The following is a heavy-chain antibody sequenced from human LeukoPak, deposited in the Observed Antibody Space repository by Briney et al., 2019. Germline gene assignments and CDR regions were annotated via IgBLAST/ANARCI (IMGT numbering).Heavy chain of an antibody. D-gene: IGHD3-22*01. CDR2: INAGNGNT. CDR3: ARGCYYDSSGYCDLLDY. J-gene: IGHJ4*02. CDR1: GYTFTSYA. Sequence: ASVKVSRKASGYTFTSYAMHWVRQAPGQRLEWMGWINAGNGNTKYSQKFQGRVTITRDTSASTAYMELSSLRSEDTAVYYCARGCYYDSSGYCDLLDYWGQGTLVTVSS. V-gene: IGHV1-3*01.